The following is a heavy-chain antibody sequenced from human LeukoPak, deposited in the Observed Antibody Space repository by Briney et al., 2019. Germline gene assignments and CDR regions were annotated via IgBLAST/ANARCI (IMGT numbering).Heavy chain of an antibody. CDR2: IYPGDSET. D-gene: IGHD1-1*01. CDR1: GYRYTSYW. Sequence: GESLKISCKGSGYRYTSYWIGWVRQMPGKGLEWMGIIYPGDSETRYSPSFQGQATVSADKSISTAYLQWSSLKASDTAIYYCARQTGIAYYFDYWGQGTLVTVSS. CDR3: ARQTGIAYYFDY. V-gene: IGHV5-51*01. J-gene: IGHJ4*02.